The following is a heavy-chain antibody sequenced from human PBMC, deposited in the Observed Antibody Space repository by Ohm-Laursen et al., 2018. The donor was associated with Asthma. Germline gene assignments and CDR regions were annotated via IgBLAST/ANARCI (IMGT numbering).Heavy chain of an antibody. V-gene: IGHV1-2*06. Sequence: ASVKASCKASGYTFTGYYMHWVRQAPGQGLEWMGRINPNIGGTNYAQKFQGRVTMTRDTSISTAYMELSRLRSDDTAVYYCVSYVSATFDPWGQGTLVTVSS. CDR1: GYTFTGYY. D-gene: IGHD3-16*01. CDR3: VSYVSATFDP. J-gene: IGHJ5*02. CDR2: INPNIGGT.